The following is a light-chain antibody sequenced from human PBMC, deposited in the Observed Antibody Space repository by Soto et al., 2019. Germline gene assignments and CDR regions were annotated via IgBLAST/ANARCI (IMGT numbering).Light chain of an antibody. CDR3: QQYGSSPVT. CDR2: GAS. J-gene: IGKJ3*01. CDR1: QSVSSSY. V-gene: IGKV3-20*01. Sequence: EIVLTQSPGTLSLSPGERATLSCRASQSVSSSYLAWYQQKPGQAPRLLIYGASSRATGIPDRFSGSGSGTDFTLTISRLEPEDFAEYYCQQYGSSPVTFGPGTTVDIK.